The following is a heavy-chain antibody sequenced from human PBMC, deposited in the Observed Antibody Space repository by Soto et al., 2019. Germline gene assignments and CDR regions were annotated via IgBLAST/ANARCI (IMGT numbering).Heavy chain of an antibody. J-gene: IGHJ6*02. Sequence: GGSLRLSCAASGITFRSYSMNWVRQAPGKGLEWVSSISSGSSYINYADSVKGRFTISRDNAKNSLYLQMNSLRAEDTAVYYCARDTPVTTVRGHFYYYGMDVWGQGTMVTVSS. V-gene: IGHV3-21*01. CDR2: ISSGSSYI. CDR1: GITFRSYS. D-gene: IGHD4-17*01. CDR3: ARDTPVTTVRGHFYYYGMDV.